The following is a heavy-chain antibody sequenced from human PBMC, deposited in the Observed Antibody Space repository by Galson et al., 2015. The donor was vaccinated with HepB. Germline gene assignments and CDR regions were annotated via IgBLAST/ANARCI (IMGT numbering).Heavy chain of an antibody. D-gene: IGHD6-13*01. CDR1: GFTFRTYS. CDR3: ARGWGAAAPGYFDY. Sequence: SLRLSCAASGFTFRTYSMNWVRQAPGKGLEWVSSISSSRSYIYYADSVKGRFTISRDNAKNSLYLQMNTLRAEDMAVYYCARGWGAAAPGYFDYWGQGILVTVSS. CDR2: ISSSRSYI. J-gene: IGHJ4*02. V-gene: IGHV3-21*01.